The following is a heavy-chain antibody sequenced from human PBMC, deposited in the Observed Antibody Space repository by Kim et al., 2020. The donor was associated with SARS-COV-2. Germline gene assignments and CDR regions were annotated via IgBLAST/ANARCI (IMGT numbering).Heavy chain of an antibody. CDR3: ASSGSYYSNWFDP. D-gene: IGHD3-10*01. J-gene: IGHJ5*02. Sequence: KVSCKASGGTFSSYTISWVRQAPGQGLEWMGRIIPILGIANYAQKFQGRVTITADKSTSTAYMELSSLRSEDTAVYYCASSGSYYSNWFDPWGQGTLVTVSS. CDR1: GGTFSSYT. V-gene: IGHV1-69*02. CDR2: IIPILGIA.